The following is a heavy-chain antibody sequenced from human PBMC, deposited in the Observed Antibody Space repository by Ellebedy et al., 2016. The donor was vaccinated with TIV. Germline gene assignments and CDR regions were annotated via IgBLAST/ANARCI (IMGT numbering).Heavy chain of an antibody. V-gene: IGHV3-7*03. Sequence: GESLKISCAASGFSFSSYWMSWVRQAPGKGLEWVANINQDGSQRYFVDSVKGRFTISRDNAKNSLFLQMNSLRVEDTAVYYCARDGAYGDYAPGQYGMDVWGQGTTVTVS. J-gene: IGHJ6*02. CDR1: GFSFSSYW. CDR3: ARDGAYGDYAPGQYGMDV. CDR2: INQDGSQR. D-gene: IGHD4-17*01.